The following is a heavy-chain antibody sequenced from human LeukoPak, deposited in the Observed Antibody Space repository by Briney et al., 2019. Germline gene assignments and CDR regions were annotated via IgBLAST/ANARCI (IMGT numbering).Heavy chain of an antibody. CDR2: INTNTGNP. V-gene: IGHV7-4-1*02. CDR1: GYTFTSYA. D-gene: IGHD6-13*01. CDR3: ARDRVIGLGMRSIAAAGTEFDY. J-gene: IGHJ4*02. Sequence: GASVKVSCKASGYTFTSYAMNWVRQAPGQGLEWMGWINTNTGNPTYAQGFTGRFVFSLDTSVSTAYLQISSLKAEDTAVYYCARDRVIGLGMRSIAAAGTEFDYWGQGTLVTVSS.